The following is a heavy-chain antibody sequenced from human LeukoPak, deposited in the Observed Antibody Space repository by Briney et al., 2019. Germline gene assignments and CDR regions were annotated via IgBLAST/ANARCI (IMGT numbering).Heavy chain of an antibody. D-gene: IGHD3-9*01. J-gene: IGHJ4*02. Sequence: PGGSLRLSCAASGFTFSTYAMHWVRQAPGKGLEWVAVISYDGSNKYYAESVKGRFTISRDNSKNTLYLQMNSLRAEDTAVYYCARDRIRIGYYDILTAKNNFDYWGQGTLVTVSS. V-gene: IGHV3-30-3*01. CDR2: ISYDGSNK. CDR3: ARDRIRIGYYDILTAKNNFDY. CDR1: GFTFSTYA.